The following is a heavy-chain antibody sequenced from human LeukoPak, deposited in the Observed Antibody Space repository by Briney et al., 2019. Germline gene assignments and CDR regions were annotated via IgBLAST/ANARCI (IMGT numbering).Heavy chain of an antibody. CDR1: GGSISSYY. CDR3: AALASYYDISHYYGMDV. J-gene: IGHJ6*02. CDR2: IYTSGST. D-gene: IGHD3-9*01. Sequence: SETLSLTCTVSGGSISSYYWSWIRQPAGKGLEWIGRIYTSGSTNYNPSLKSRVTMSVDTSKNQFSLKLSSVTAADTAVYYCAALASYYDISHYYGMDVWGQGTTDTVSS. V-gene: IGHV4-4*07.